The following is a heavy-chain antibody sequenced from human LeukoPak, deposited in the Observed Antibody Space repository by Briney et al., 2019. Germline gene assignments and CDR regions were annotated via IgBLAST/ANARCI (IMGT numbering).Heavy chain of an antibody. J-gene: IGHJ6*03. CDR2: MNPNSGNT. D-gene: IGHD5-18*01. Sequence: GASVKVSCKASGYTFTSYDINWVRQATGQGLEWMGWMNPNSGNTGYAQKFQGRVTMTRNTSISTAYMELSSLRSEDTAVYYCASVDTAGYYYYYYYMDVWGKGTTVTISS. V-gene: IGHV1-8*01. CDR1: GYTFTSYD. CDR3: ASVDTAGYYYYYYYMDV.